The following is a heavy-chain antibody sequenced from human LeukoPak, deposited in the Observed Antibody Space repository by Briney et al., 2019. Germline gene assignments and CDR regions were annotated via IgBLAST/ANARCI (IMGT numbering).Heavy chain of an antibody. CDR1: GYTFTSYY. V-gene: IGHV1-46*03. J-gene: IGHJ4*02. CDR3: ARGGSVLLWFGETPPDY. Sequence: ASVKVSRKASGYTFTSYYMHWVRQAPGQGLEWMGIINPSGGSTSYAQKFQGRVTMTRDTSTSTVYMELSSLRSEDTAVYYCARGGSVLLWFGETPPDYWGQGTLVTVSS. CDR2: INPSGGST. D-gene: IGHD3-10*01.